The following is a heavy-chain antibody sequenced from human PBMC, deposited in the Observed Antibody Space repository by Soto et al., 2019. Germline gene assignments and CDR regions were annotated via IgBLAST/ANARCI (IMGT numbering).Heavy chain of an antibody. Sequence: GASVKVSCKASGGTFSSYTISWVRQAPGQGLEWMGRIIPILGIANYAQKFQGRVTITADKSTSTAYMELSSLRSEDTAVYYCARVAVVDTAMVEEFDYWGQGTLVTVSS. J-gene: IGHJ4*02. CDR2: IIPILGIA. D-gene: IGHD5-18*01. CDR1: GGTFSSYT. V-gene: IGHV1-69*02. CDR3: ARVAVVDTAMVEEFDY.